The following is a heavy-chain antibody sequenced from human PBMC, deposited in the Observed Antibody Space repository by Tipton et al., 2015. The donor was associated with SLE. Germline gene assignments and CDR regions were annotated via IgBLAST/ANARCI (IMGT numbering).Heavy chain of an antibody. J-gene: IGHJ5*02. Sequence: SLRLSCVASGFTFRSSSMAWVRRAPGRGLEWVSIIYYGARRYSRDSVKGRFTISRDDSKNTLDLQMDSLRAEDTGIYYCARGDYGDYTLFDRWGQGTLVNVTP. CDR1: GFTFRSSS. CDR2: IYYGARR. V-gene: IGHV3-23*03. D-gene: IGHD4-17*01. CDR3: ARGDYGDYTLFDR.